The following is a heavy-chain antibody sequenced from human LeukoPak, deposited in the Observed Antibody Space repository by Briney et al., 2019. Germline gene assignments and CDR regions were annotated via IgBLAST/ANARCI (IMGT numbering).Heavy chain of an antibody. D-gene: IGHD1-26*01. CDR1: GYSFTSYW. CDR3: ARKLGGVGATRAFDY. Sequence: GESLKISCKGSGYSFTSYWIGWVRQMPGKGLEWMGIIYPGDSDTRYSPSFQGQVTISADKSISTAYLQWSSLKASDTAMYYCARKLGGVGATRAFDYRGQGTLVTVSS. J-gene: IGHJ4*02. V-gene: IGHV5-51*01. CDR2: IYPGDSDT.